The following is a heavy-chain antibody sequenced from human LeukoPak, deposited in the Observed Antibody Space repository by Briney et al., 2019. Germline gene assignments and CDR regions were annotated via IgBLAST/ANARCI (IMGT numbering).Heavy chain of an antibody. D-gene: IGHD6-13*01. V-gene: IGHV4-39*01. CDR2: IYYSGST. CDR1: GGSISSGSYY. Sequence: SETLSLTCAVSGGSISSGSYYWGWIRQPPGKGLEWIGSIYYSGSTYYNPSLKSRVTISVDTSKNQFSLKLSSVTAADTAVYYCASLRGQQLVLDDYWGQGTLVTVSS. J-gene: IGHJ4*02. CDR3: ASLRGQQLVLDDY.